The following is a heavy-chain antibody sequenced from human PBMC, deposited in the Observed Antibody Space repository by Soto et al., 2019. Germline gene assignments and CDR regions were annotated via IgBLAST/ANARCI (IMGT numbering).Heavy chain of an antibody. CDR1: GYSISSGYY. CDR3: ASGPRPYYVRSSDGMDV. D-gene: IGHD3-10*02. Sequence: KPSETLSLTCAVSGYSISSGYYWGWIRQLPGKGLEWIGGIHHSGSTYYNPSLKSRVTISVDTSKNQFSLRLRSVTAADTAVYYCASGPRPYYVRSSDGMDVWGHGTTVTVSS. V-gene: IGHV4-38-2*01. CDR2: IHHSGST. J-gene: IGHJ6*02.